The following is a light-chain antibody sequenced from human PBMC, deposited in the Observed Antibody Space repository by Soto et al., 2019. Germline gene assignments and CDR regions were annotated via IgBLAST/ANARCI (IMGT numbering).Light chain of an antibody. V-gene: IGKV1-39*01. J-gene: IGKJ5*01. Sequence: IQLTPSPCSLSASVGAAVTSACRASQGISSYLAWYQQKPGKAPKLLIYAASTLQSGVPSRFSGSGSGTDFTLTISSLQPEDFATYYCQQSYSTPITFGQGTRLEIK. CDR2: AAS. CDR3: QQSYSTPIT. CDR1: QGISSY.